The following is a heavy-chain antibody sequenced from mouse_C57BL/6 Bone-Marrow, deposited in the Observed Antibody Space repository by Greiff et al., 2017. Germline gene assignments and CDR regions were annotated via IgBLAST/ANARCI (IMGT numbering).Heavy chain of an antibody. CDR3: ARLSTTVVAPQYWYFDV. CDR1: GYSITSDY. CDR2: ISYSGST. V-gene: IGHV3-8*01. Sequence: EVKLQESGPGLAKPSQTLSLTCSVTGYSITSDYWNWIRKFPGKKLEYMGYISYSGSTYYNPSLKSRISITRDTSKNQYYLQLNSVTTEDTATYYCARLSTTVVAPQYWYFDVWGTGTTVTVSS. J-gene: IGHJ1*03. D-gene: IGHD1-1*01.